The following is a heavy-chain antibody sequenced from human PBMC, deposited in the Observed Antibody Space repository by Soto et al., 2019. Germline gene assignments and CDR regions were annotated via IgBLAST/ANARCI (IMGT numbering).Heavy chain of an antibody. CDR1: GFTFSNFG. CDR3: VKGSNVARQELDY. CDR2: ISSDGSDK. J-gene: IGHJ4*02. Sequence: QVQLVESGGGVVQPGRSLRLSCAASGFTFSNFGMHWVRQAPGKGLEWVAAISSDGSDKYYSDSVKGRFTISRDNSKNTLFLQMNSLRVEDTAAYYCVKGSNVARQELDYWGQGTLVTVSS. V-gene: IGHV3-30*18. D-gene: IGHD4-4*01.